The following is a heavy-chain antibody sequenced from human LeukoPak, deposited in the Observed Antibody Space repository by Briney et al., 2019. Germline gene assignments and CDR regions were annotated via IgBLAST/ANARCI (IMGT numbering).Heavy chain of an antibody. CDR3: ARHSGTYYADFDS. J-gene: IGHJ4*02. V-gene: IGHV4-39*01. CDR2: IYYTGSA. CDR1: GDSISSSSYY. Sequence: PSETLSLTCTVSGDSISSSSYYWGWLRQPPGKGLEWIVYIYYTGSAYYNPSLKSRVTLAVNTAKNHFSLKLSSVAAADTAVYYCARHSGTYYADFDSWGQGTLVTVSS. D-gene: IGHD1-26*01.